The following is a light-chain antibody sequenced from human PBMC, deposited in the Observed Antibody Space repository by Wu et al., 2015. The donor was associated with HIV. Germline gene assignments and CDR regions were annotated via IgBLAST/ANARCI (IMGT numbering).Light chain of an antibody. CDR1: QSIGSS. CDR2: DAY. CDR3: QQRSNWPPYT. Sequence: EIVLTQSPATLSLSPGEGATLSCRASQSIGSSLGWYQQKPGQAPRLLIYDAYYRATGIPARFTGSGSGTHFTLTISSLEPEGFAVYYCQQRSNWPPYTFGQGTKLEIK. J-gene: IGKJ2*01. V-gene: IGKV3-11*01.